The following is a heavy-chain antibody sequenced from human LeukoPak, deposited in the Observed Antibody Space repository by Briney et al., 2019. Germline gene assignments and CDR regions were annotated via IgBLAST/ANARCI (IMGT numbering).Heavy chain of an antibody. CDR3: ARNRGRYYDILTGHNWFDP. J-gene: IGHJ5*02. D-gene: IGHD3-9*01. Sequence: SETPSLTCTVSGGSISSSSYYWGWIRQPPGKGLGWIGSIYYSGSTYYNPSLKSRVTISVDTSKNQFSLKLSSVTAADTAVYYCARNRGRYYDILTGHNWFDPWGQGTLVTVSS. CDR2: IYYSGST. V-gene: IGHV4-39*01. CDR1: GGSISSSSYY.